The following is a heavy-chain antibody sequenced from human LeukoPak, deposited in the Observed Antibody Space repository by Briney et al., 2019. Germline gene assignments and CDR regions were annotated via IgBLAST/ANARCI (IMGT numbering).Heavy chain of an antibody. CDR2: IYYSGST. CDR1: RGSLRGRRNK. Sequence: PSETLSLTRPASRGSLRGRRNKWGWIRQAPGKGLEWIGSIYYSGSTYYNPSLKSRVTISVDTSKNQCSLQLSSVTAADTAVYYCARLAEYYYDTSGYYHFDYWGQGTLVTVSS. D-gene: IGHD3-22*01. CDR3: ARLAEYYYDTSGYYHFDY. V-gene: IGHV4-39*01. J-gene: IGHJ4*02.